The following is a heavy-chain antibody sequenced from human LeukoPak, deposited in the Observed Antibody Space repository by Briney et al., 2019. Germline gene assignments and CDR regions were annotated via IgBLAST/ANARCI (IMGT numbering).Heavy chain of an antibody. CDR3: AKYRLVWLPAPVFDY. V-gene: IGHV3-7*01. J-gene: IGHJ4*02. Sequence: GGSLRLSCAASGFTFSSYWMTWVRQAPGKGLEWVANIKEDGSEKYYVDSVKGRFTISRDNAKNSLSLHMNSLRAEDTAVYYCAKYRLVWLPAPVFDYWGQGTLVTVSS. CDR1: GFTFSSYW. CDR2: IKEDGSEK. D-gene: IGHD5-24*01.